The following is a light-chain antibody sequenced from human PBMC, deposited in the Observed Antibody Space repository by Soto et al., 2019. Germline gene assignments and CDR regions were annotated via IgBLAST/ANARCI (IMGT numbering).Light chain of an antibody. Sequence: EIVLTQSPATLSLSPGERATLSCRASQSVSSYLAWYQHKPGQAPRLLIYDASKRATGIPARFSGSGSGTDFTLTIISLEPEDFAVYYCQQRSNWPRTWTFGQGTRVEIK. CDR2: DAS. J-gene: IGKJ1*01. V-gene: IGKV3-11*01. CDR3: QQRSNWPRTWT. CDR1: QSVSSY.